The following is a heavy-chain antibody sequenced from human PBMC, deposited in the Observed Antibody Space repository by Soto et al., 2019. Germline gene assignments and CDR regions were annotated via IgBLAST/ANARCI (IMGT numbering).Heavy chain of an antibody. D-gene: IGHD2-15*01. CDR3: VHSLCDRTCYWEVGFFDH. Sequence: QITLKESGPTLVKPTQTLTLTCSFSGFSLSTNGVGVGWVRQTPGKPLECLALIYWDNDKRYSPSLKSRLSVTKDTSRNEVGLTMTNMDPTDTGTYYCVHSLCDRTCYWEVGFFDHWGQGALVTVSS. CDR2: IYWDNDK. CDR1: GFSLSTNGVG. V-gene: IGHV2-5*02. J-gene: IGHJ4*02.